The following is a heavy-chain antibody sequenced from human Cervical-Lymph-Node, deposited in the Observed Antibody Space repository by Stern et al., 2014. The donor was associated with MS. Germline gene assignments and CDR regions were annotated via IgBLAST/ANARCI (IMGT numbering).Heavy chain of an antibody. V-gene: IGHV1-3*01. Sequence: QVQLMQSGAEVKKPGASVKVSCKASGYIFRKYAVHWVRQAPGQRLEWMGWINAGSGHTKYSQKFQGRVIITRDTSASTAYMELNRLRSEDTAVYYCARDHIVEAAALPTGWLDPWGQGTPVTVSS. J-gene: IGHJ5*02. CDR3: ARDHIVEAAALPTGWLDP. D-gene: IGHD2-15*01. CDR2: INAGSGHT. CDR1: GYIFRKYA.